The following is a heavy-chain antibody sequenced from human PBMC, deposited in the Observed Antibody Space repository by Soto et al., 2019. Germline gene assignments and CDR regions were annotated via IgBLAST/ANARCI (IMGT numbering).Heavy chain of an antibody. Sequence: GESLRLSCAASGFTFSSYGMSWVRQAPGEGLEWVSGISGSGGSTYYADSVKGRFTISRDNSKNTLYLQMYSLRAEDTAVYYCAKTGPGSSYGYYFDSWGQGTLVTVSS. CDR1: GFTFSSYG. V-gene: IGHV3-23*01. CDR2: ISGSGGST. D-gene: IGHD5-18*01. CDR3: AKTGPGSSYGYYFDS. J-gene: IGHJ4*02.